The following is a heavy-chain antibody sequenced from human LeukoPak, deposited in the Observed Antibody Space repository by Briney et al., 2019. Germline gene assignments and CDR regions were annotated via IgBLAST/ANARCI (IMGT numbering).Heavy chain of an antibody. Sequence: SETLSLTCTVSGGSINSYYWIWIRQPPGEGLEWIGYIYYSGSSSYNPSLKSRVTMSVDTSKNQLSLKLSSVTAADTAVYYCARWYCSSNTCYHMDVWGKGTTVTVSS. D-gene: IGHD2-2*01. V-gene: IGHV4-59*01. CDR1: GGSINSYY. CDR3: ARWYCSSNTCYHMDV. CDR2: IYYSGSS. J-gene: IGHJ6*03.